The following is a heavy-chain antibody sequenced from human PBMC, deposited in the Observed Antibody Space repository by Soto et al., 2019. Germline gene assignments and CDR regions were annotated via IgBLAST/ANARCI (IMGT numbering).Heavy chain of an antibody. CDR1: GFTFSNYE. D-gene: IGHD6-13*01. J-gene: IGHJ4*02. V-gene: IGHV3-48*03. CDR2: IHSTGNFI. Sequence: GGSLRLSCAASGFTFSNYEINWVRQVPGKGLEWVSYIHSTGNFIHYADSVKGRFTISRDDAKNSVYLQMNSLRAEDTALYYCAREDIPADGPFDYWGPGILVTVSS. CDR3: AREDIPADGPFDY.